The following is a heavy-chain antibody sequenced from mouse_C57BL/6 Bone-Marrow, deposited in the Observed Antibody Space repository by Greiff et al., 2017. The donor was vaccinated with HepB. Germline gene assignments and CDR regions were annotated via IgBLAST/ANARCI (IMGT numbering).Heavy chain of an antibody. CDR1: GYTFTDYY. Sequence: VQLQQSVPELVKPGASVTISCKASGYTFTDYYMNWVKQRHGKSLEWIGDINPNNGGTSYNQKFKGKATLTVDKSSSTAYMELRSLTSEDSAVYYCARDQYSNCFAYWGEGTLVTVSA. D-gene: IGHD2-5*01. V-gene: IGHV1-26*01. CDR3: ARDQYSNCFAY. CDR2: INPNNGGT. J-gene: IGHJ3*01.